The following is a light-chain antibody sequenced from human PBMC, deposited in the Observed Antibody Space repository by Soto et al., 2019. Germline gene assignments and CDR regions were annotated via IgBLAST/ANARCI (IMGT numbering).Light chain of an antibody. CDR1: QSFRGL. CDR2: DXY. V-gene: IGKV3-11*01. CDR3: QQRHMWPIT. Sequence: IVFRQSPVTLSLSPGERAPLSCRAGQSFRGLLSGVQQKPGQAPRLXXYDXYNRATGIPPRFSGSGSGTDFTLTISSLEPEYSAVYYCQQRHMWPITFGQGTRLEIK. J-gene: IGKJ5*01.